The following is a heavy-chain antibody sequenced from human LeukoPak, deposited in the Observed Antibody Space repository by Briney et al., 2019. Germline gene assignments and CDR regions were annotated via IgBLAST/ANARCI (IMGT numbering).Heavy chain of an antibody. Sequence: SETLSLTCTVSGGSISSYYWSWIRQPPGKGLEWIGYIYYSGSTNYNPSLKSRVTISVDTSKNQFSLKLSSVTAADTAVYYCARGDSSSWYYYYYGMDVWGQGTTVTVSS. D-gene: IGHD6-13*01. CDR1: GGSISSYY. CDR2: IYYSGST. V-gene: IGHV4-59*01. J-gene: IGHJ6*02. CDR3: ARGDSSSWYYYYYGMDV.